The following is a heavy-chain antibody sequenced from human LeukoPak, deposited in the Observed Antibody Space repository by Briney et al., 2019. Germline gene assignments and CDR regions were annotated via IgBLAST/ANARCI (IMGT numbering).Heavy chain of an antibody. CDR2: INHSGST. D-gene: IGHD1-26*01. Sequence: PSETLSLTCAVYGGSFSGYYWSWIRQPPGKGLEWIGEINHSGSTNYNPSLKSRVTISVDTSKNQFSLKLSSVTAADTAVYYCARRETGKRGRFDYWGQGTLVTVSS. CDR3: ARRETGKRGRFDY. V-gene: IGHV4-34*01. J-gene: IGHJ4*02. CDR1: GGSFSGYY.